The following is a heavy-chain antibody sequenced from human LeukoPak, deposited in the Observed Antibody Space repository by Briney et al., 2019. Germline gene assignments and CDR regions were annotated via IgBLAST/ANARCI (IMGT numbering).Heavy chain of an antibody. CDR1: GFTLTDDY. CDR2: ISTSSYTI. J-gene: IGHJ4*02. D-gene: IGHD5-12*01. Sequence: PGGSLRLSCVASGFTLTDDYMTWIRQAPGKGLEWISYISTSSYTIYYADSVKGRFTISRDNAKNSLYLQMNRLRVEDTAVYYCARDRRSAHCAYDWGHLDYWGQGTLVTVSS. CDR3: ARDRRSAHCAYDWGHLDY. V-gene: IGHV3-11*01.